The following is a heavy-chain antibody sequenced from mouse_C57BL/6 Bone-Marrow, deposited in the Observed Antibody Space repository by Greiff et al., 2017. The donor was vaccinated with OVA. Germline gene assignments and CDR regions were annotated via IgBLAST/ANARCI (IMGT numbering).Heavy chain of an antibody. CDR1: GFSLTSYG. J-gene: IGHJ2*01. D-gene: IGHD2-3*01. CDR3: ARHGGYYFPFDY. CDR2: IWSDGST. V-gene: IGHV2-6-1*01. Sequence: VKLMESGPGLVAPSQSLSITCTVSGFSLTSYGVHWVRQPPGKGLEWLVVIWSDGSTTYNSALKSRLSISKDNSKSQVFLKMNSLQTDDTAMYYCARHGGYYFPFDYWGQGTTLTVSS.